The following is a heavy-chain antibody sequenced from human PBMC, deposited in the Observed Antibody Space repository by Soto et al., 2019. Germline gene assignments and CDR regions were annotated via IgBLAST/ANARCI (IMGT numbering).Heavy chain of an antibody. Sequence: PSDTLGLTCTVSGGSISSYYWSWIRQPPGKGLEWIGYIYYSGSTNYNPSLKSRVTISVDTSKNQFSLKLSSVTAADTAVYYCARDPNAGDAFDIWGQGTMVTVSS. CDR1: GGSISSYY. J-gene: IGHJ3*02. CDR2: IYYSGST. CDR3: ARDPNAGDAFDI. D-gene: IGHD3-10*01. V-gene: IGHV4-59*01.